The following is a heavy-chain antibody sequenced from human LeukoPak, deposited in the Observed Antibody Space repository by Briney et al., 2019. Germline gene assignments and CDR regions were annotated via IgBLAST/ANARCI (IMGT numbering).Heavy chain of an antibody. D-gene: IGHD4-11*01. J-gene: IGHJ4*02. CDR1: GGSISSYY. CDR3: ARFDDYPNYFDY. Sequence: SETLSLTCTVSGGSISSYYWSWIRQPPGKGLEWIGYIYYSGSTNYNPSLKSRVTISVDTSKNQFSLKLSSVTAADTAVYYCARFDDYPNYFDYWGQGTLVTVSS. V-gene: IGHV4-59*01. CDR2: IYYSGST.